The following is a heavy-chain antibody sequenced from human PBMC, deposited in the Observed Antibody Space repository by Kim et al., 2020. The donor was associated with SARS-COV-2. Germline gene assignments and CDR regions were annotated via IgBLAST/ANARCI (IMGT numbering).Heavy chain of an antibody. CDR2: SGSN. Sequence: SGSNYYNPSLKSRVTISVDTSKNQFSLKMSSVTAADTAVYYCARGETHDYWGQGTLVTVSS. V-gene: IGHV4-39*07. CDR3: ARGETHDY. J-gene: IGHJ4*02.